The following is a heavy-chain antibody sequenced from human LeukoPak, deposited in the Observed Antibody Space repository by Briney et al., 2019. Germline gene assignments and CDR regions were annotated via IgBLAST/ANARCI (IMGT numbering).Heavy chain of an antibody. CDR2: ISSSGSTI. CDR3: ARGLLSGYSSGWYWSGYYYGMDV. J-gene: IGHJ6*02. D-gene: IGHD6-19*01. Sequence: PGGSLRLSCAASGFTFSDYYMSWIRQAPGKGLEWVSYISSSGSTIYYADSVKGRFTISRDNAKNSLYLQMNSLRAEDTAVYYCARGLLSGYSSGWYWSGYYYGMDVWGQGTTVTVSS. V-gene: IGHV3-11*01. CDR1: GFTFSDYY.